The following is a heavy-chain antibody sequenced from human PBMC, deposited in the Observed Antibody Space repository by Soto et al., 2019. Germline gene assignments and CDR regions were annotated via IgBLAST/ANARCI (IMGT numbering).Heavy chain of an antibody. V-gene: IGHV3-74*01. J-gene: IGHJ4*02. Sequence: PGGSLRLSCAASGFSFSSYWMHWVRQAPGKGLVWVSRINSDGTSTNYADSVKGRFTISRDNAKNTLYLQMNSLRAEDTAVYYFACGGSNYCYFDYWGQGTLVTVSS. CDR3: ACGGSNYCYFDY. CDR2: INSDGTST. CDR1: GFSFSSYW. D-gene: IGHD2-21*01.